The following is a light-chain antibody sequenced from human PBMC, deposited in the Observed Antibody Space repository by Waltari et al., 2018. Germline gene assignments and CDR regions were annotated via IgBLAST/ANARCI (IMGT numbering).Light chain of an antibody. Sequence: QSALTQHPSASGSPGQSVTISCIGTNHDIGSYNHVSWYQQHPGKAPKFIIFEVNKRPSGVPDRFSGSKSGNTASLTVSGLQAEDEADYYCTSYGGDNNIVIFGGGTKLTVL. V-gene: IGLV2-8*01. CDR1: NHDIGSYNH. CDR2: EVN. J-gene: IGLJ2*01. CDR3: TSYGGDNNIVI.